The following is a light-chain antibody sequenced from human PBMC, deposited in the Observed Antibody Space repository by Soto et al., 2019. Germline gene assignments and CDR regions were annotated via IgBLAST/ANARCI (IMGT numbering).Light chain of an antibody. CDR1: QDIGNY. CDR2: DAS. J-gene: IGKJ1*01. V-gene: IGKV1-8*01. Sequence: AIRMTQSPSSFSASTGDRVSITCRATQDIGNYLAWYQQIPGKAPKLLIYDASTLQSWVPSRFSGSGSGTDFTLTINYLQSEDFGTYYCQQFYNYPRKFGQGTKVDI. CDR3: QQFYNYPRK.